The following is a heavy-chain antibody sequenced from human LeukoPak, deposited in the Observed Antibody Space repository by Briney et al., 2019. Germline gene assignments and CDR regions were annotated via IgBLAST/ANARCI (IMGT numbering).Heavy chain of an antibody. J-gene: IGHJ4*02. CDR2: IKQDGSEK. D-gene: IGHD1-1*01. CDR1: GFTFSSDW. Sequence: QSGGSLRLSCAASGFTFSSDWMSWVRQAPGKGLEWVANIKQDGSEKYYVDSVKGRFTISRDNAKNSLYLQMNSLRAEDTAVYYCARGVCHTINCPRSYFDYWGQGTLVTVSS. V-gene: IGHV3-7*01. CDR3: ARGVCHTINCPRSYFDY.